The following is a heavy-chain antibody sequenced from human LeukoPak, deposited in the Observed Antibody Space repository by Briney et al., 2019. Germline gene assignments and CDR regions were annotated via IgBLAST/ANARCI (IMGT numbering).Heavy chain of an antibody. Sequence: GGSLRLSCAASGFRFSDYYMSWIRQAPGKGLDLVSYITTTGSSIYYADSVKGRFTISRDNAKSSLYLQMNTLRADDTAVYYCARDLYSSSWYDYWGQGTLVTVSS. D-gene: IGHD6-13*01. CDR2: ITTTGSSI. V-gene: IGHV3-11*01. CDR1: GFRFSDYY. J-gene: IGHJ4*02. CDR3: ARDLYSSSWYDY.